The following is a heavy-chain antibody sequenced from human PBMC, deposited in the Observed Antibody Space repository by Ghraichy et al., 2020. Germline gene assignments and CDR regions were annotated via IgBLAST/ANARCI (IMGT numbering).Heavy chain of an antibody. Sequence: GESLNISCAASGFTVSSNYMSWVRQAPGKGLEWVSVIYGGGNTYYADSVKGRFTISRDNSKNTLHLQMNSLRVEDTAVYYCAREAAAGTFPGSGMDVWGQGTTVIVSS. J-gene: IGHJ6*02. CDR3: AREAAAGTFPGSGMDV. CDR2: IYGGGNT. V-gene: IGHV3-53*01. D-gene: IGHD6-13*01. CDR1: GFTVSSNY.